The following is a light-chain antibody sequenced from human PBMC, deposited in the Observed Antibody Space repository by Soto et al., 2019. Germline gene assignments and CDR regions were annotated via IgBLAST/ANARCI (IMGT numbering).Light chain of an antibody. CDR1: QGISSY. Sequence: DIQMTQSPSSLSASVGDRVTITCRASQGISSYLSWYQQKPGKAPKFLIYAASSLQRGVPSRFSGSGSGTDFTLTISSLQPEDFATYYCQQSYSTPFTFGQGTLLEIK. CDR3: QQSYSTPFT. CDR2: AAS. V-gene: IGKV1-39*01. J-gene: IGKJ5*01.